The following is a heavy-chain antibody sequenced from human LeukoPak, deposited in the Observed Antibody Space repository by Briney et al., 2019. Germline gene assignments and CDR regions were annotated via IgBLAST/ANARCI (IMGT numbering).Heavy chain of an antibody. J-gene: IGHJ3*01. CDR2: IHAIGST. Sequence: SETLFLTCTVSGGPMSGSYWYRIRHSAATGMEWIGRIHAIGSTNYNPSLKSRVIISLDTSKNQFSLSLSAVTAADTATYYCARILGRDARGQGTLVTVS. CDR3: ARILGRDA. CDR1: GGPMSGSY. V-gene: IGHV4-4*07. D-gene: IGHD2-15*01.